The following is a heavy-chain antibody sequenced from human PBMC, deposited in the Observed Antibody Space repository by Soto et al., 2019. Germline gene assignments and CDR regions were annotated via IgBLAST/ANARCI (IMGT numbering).Heavy chain of an antibody. CDR3: ARDRRGYFDY. V-gene: IGHV3-33*01. Sequence: QVQLVESGGGVVQPGRSLRLSCAASGFTFSSYGMHWVRQAPGKGLEWVAVIWYDGSNKYYADSVKGRFTISRDNSKNTLYLQMNSLSAEDTAVYYCARDRRGYFDYWGQGTLVTVSS. J-gene: IGHJ4*02. CDR2: IWYDGSNK. CDR1: GFTFSSYG.